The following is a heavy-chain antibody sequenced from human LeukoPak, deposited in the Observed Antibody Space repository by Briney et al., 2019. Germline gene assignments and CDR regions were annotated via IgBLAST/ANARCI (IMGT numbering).Heavy chain of an antibody. D-gene: IGHD3-22*01. CDR2: ISGSGGST. J-gene: IGHJ5*01. CDR3: AKDRPNFHENSGHYYRRDGDS. CDR1: GFTFSSYA. V-gene: IGHV3-23*01. Sequence: GGSLRLSCAASGFTFSSYAMSWVRQAPGKGLEWVSTISGSGGSTYYADSVKGRITISRDNSKNVLYLRMNSLTAEDTAIYYCAKDRPNFHENSGHYYRRDGDSWGQGTLVTVSS.